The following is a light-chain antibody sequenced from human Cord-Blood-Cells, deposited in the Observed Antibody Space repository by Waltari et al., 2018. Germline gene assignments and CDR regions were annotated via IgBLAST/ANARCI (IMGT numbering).Light chain of an antibody. J-gene: IGLJ3*02. CDR3: QVWDSSSDHWV. V-gene: IGLV3-21*04. CDR1: NIGSKS. Sequence: SYVLTQPPSVSVAPGKTARITCGGNNIGSKSVHWYQQKPGQAPVLVIYYDSDRPSGSPERLSGSNSGNTATLTGSRVEAGDEADYYCQVWDSSSDHWVFGGGTKLTVL. CDR2: YDS.